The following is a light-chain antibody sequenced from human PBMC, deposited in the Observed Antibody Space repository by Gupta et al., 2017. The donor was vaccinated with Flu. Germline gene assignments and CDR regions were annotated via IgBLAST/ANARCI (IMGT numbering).Light chain of an antibody. CDR1: AFPRQY. CDR3: QSTVNVDCWV. V-gene: IGLV3-25*03. J-gene: IGLJ3*02. Sequence: SGELTQPPSVSVSPGQTARITCSGDAFPRQYASWYQQRPGQAPILLLYKDSQRPSGIPERFSGSSSGTAVTLTISGVQAEDEADYYCQSTVNVDCWVFGGGTKLTVL. CDR2: KDS.